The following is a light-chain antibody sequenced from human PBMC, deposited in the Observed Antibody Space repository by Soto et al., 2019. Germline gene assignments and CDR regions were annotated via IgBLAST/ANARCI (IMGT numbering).Light chain of an antibody. J-gene: IGKJ1*01. V-gene: IGKV1-5*01. CDR1: QTISDF. Sequence: DIQMTQSPSTLSASVGDRVTITCRASQTISDFLAWYQHKPGEAPKLLIAEASRLESGVPSRFSGGGSGTEFTLTISRLQPDDVATYYCQHYISLPWTFGQGTKVDIK. CDR3: QHYISLPWT. CDR2: EAS.